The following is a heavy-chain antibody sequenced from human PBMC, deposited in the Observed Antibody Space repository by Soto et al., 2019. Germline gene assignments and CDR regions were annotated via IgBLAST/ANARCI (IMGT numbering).Heavy chain of an antibody. CDR1: GFTFSSYA. Sequence: GGSLRLSCAASGFTFSSYAMSWVRQAPGKGLEWVSAISGSGVSTYYADSVKGRFTISRDNSKNTLYLQMNSLRAEDTAVYYCAKAPTGYIFFSSHWGQGTLVTVSS. V-gene: IGHV3-23*01. J-gene: IGHJ4*02. CDR2: ISGSGVST. D-gene: IGHD3-3*02. CDR3: AKAPTGYIFFSSH.